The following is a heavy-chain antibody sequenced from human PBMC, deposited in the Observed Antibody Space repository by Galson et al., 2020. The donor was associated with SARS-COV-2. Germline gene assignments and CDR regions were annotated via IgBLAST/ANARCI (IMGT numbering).Heavy chain of an antibody. J-gene: IGHJ4*02. V-gene: IGHV6-1*01. CDR3: VRERWEGLIDY. CDR1: GDSVSSNRVA. Sequence: SETLSLTCAISGDSVSSNRVAWNWIRQSPSRGLEWLGRTYYRSRWTNEYSISVKSRITINPDTSKNQFSLHLNSVTPEDTAVYYCVRERWEGLIDYGGQGTLVTVSS. CDR2: TYYRSRWTN. D-gene: IGHD1-26*01.